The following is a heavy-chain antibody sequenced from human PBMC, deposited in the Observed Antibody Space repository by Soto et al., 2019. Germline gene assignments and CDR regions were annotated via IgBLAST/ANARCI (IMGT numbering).Heavy chain of an antibody. J-gene: IGHJ5*02. CDR1: GGTFSSYA. V-gene: IGHV1-69*13. CDR2: IIPIFGTA. Sequence: ASVKVSCKASGGTFSSYAISWVRQAPGQGLEWMGGIIPIFGTANYAQKFQGRITITADESTSTAYMELSSLRSEDTGGYCCARVDGVVVVAATGRGNWFDPWGQGTLVTVSS. D-gene: IGHD2-15*01. CDR3: ARVDGVVVVAATGRGNWFDP.